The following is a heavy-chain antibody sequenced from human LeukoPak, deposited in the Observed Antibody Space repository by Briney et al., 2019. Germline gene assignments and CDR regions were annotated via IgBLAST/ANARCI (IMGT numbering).Heavy chain of an antibody. CDR3: ARALLYGSGSYRGDAFDI. CDR1: GGSISSYY. CDR2: IYYTETT. D-gene: IGHD3-10*01. J-gene: IGHJ3*02. Sequence: SETLSLTCTVSGGSISSYYWNWIRQPPGKGLEWIGYIYYTETTDYNPSLKSRVTMSVDTSKNQFSLKLSSVTTADTAVCYCARALLYGSGSYRGDAFDIWGQGTMVTVSS. V-gene: IGHV4-59*01.